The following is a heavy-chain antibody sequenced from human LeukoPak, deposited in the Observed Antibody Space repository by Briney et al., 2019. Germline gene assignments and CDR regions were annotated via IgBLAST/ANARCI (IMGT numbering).Heavy chain of an antibody. CDR2: IYTSGST. Sequence: PSETLSLTCTVSGGSISSGSYYWSWIRQPAGKGLEWIGRIYTSGSTNYNPSLKSRVTISVDTSKNQFSLKLSSVTAADTAVYYCARGHPNYYVSCDIWGQGTMVTVSS. V-gene: IGHV4-61*02. CDR3: ARGHPNYYVSCDI. D-gene: IGHD3-22*01. J-gene: IGHJ3*02. CDR1: GGSISSGSYY.